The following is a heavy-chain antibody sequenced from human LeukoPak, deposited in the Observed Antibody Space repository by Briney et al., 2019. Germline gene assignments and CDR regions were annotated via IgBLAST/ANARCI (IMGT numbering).Heavy chain of an antibody. Sequence: SETLSLTCTVSGGSISSGDYYWSWIRQPPGKGLEWIGYIYYSGSTYYNPSLKSRVTISVDTSKNQFSLKLSSVTAADTAVYYCALHDYGDYGSGAFDYWGQGTLVTVSS. CDR3: ALHDYGDYGSGAFDY. J-gene: IGHJ4*02. D-gene: IGHD4-17*01. CDR2: IYYSGST. CDR1: GGSISSGDYY. V-gene: IGHV4-30-4*08.